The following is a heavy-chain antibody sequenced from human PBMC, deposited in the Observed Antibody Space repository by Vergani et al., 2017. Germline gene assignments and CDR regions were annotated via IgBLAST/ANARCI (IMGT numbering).Heavy chain of an antibody. J-gene: IGHJ6*03. V-gene: IGHV4-31*03. D-gene: IGHD3-10*01. CDR3: ARGRREYVPLYYYYYMDV. CDR2: IYYRGST. Sequence: QVQLQESGPGLVKPSQTLSLTCTVSGGSISSGGYYWSWIRQHPGKGLEWIGYIYYRGSTYSNPSLKSRVTISVDTAKNPFSLKLSSVTAADTAVYYCARGRREYVPLYYYYYMDVWGKGTTVTVSS. CDR1: GGSISSGGYY.